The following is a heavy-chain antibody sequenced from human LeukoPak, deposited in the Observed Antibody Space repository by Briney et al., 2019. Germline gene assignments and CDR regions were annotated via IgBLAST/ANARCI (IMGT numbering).Heavy chain of an antibody. CDR1: GFTFSSYW. J-gene: IGHJ4*02. CDR2: IKQDGSEK. V-gene: IGHV3-7*01. CDR3: ARVFPYCSSPSCYTADY. Sequence: GTLCLTCAASGFTFSSYWMTWVRQAPGKGLEWVANIKQDGSEKYHVYPVKGRFTTARGNTKKSLYLQLYGLRVEDTAVYYCARVFPYCSSPSCYTADYWGQGTLVTVSS. D-gene: IGHD2-2*02.